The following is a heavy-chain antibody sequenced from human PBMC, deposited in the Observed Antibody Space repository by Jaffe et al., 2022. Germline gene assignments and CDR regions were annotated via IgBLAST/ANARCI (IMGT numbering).Heavy chain of an antibody. CDR3: AKDIVRGIAVAGPFYYFDY. CDR2: ISGSGGST. V-gene: IGHV3-23*01. J-gene: IGHJ4*02. D-gene: IGHD6-19*01. Sequence: EVQLLESGGGLVQPGGSLRLSCAASGFTFSSYAMSWVRQAPGKGLEWVSAISGSGGSTYYADSVKGRFTISRDNSKNTLYLQMNSLRAEDTAVYYCAKDIVRGIAVAGPFYYFDYWGQGTLVTVSS. CDR1: GFTFSSYA.